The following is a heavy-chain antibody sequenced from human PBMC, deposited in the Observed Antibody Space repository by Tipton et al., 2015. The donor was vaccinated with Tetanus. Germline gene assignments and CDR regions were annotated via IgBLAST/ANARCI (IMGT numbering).Heavy chain of an antibody. V-gene: IGHV3-48*02. J-gene: IGHJ4*02. CDR1: GLTFSDYT. CDR2: ISASGSII. CDR3: ACHRHSNWFDY. D-gene: IGHD6-13*01. Sequence: SLRLSCAASGLTFSDYTMNWVRQAPGKGLEWVSYISASGSIIFYADSVRGRFTISRDNAKDSLYLQMNSLRDGDTAVYFCACHRHSNWFDYWGQGTLVTVSS.